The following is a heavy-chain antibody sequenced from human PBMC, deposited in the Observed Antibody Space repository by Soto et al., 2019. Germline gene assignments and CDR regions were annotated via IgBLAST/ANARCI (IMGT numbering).Heavy chain of an antibody. CDR2: IYYSRTA. CDR1: GGAISSSSYY. J-gene: IGHJ6*01. Sequence: SETLSLTCTVSGGAISSSSYYWGWIRQPPGKGLEWIGSIYYSRTAYYYASLMSRFTCSVNTSMDPSPRKLSFAPAADAAVYYCTRLGSYGPGWEMVRQGAFECREQGPMVVVW. V-gene: IGHV4-39*01. CDR3: TRLGSYGPGWEMVRQGAFECREQGPMVVV. D-gene: IGHD6-19*01.